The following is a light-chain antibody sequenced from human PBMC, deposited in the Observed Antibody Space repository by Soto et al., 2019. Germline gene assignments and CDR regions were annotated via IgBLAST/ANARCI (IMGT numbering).Light chain of an antibody. V-gene: IGLV1-44*01. CDR2: NNN. CDR1: SSNIGSNT. Sequence: VLTQPPSASGTPGQRFTISCSGSSSNIGSNTVNWYQQLPGTAPKLLIYNNNQRPSGVPDRFSGSKSGTSASLAISGLQSEDEADYYCAAWDDSLNCPVFGGGTQLTVL. CDR3: AAWDDSLNCPV. J-gene: IGLJ7*01.